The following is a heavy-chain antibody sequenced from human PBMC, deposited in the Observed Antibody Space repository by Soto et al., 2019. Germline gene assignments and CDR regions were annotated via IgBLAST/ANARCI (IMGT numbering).Heavy chain of an antibody. D-gene: IGHD5-18*01. CDR2: INPSGGTA. CDR1: GDTFTSYY. CDR3: ARDLGYIYGYGNYLYFDY. J-gene: IGHJ4*02. Sequence: ASVKVSCKASGDTFTSYYIHWVRQAPGQGLEWMGIINPSGGTATYAQNFQGRLIMTRDTSTTTVYMELSSLRSEDTAVYYCARDLGYIYGYGNYLYFDYWGQGTLVTVSS. V-gene: IGHV1-46*01.